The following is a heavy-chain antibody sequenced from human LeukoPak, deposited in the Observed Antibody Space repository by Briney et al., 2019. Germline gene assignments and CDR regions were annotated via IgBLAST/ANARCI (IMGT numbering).Heavy chain of an antibody. CDR2: INPNSGGT. D-gene: IGHD5-24*01. J-gene: IGHJ4*02. CDR1: GYTFSNHD. V-gene: IGHV1-2*06. CDR3: ARGEERWLQLDCPDY. Sequence: GASVTVSCPASGYTFSNHDFDWVRQAPGQGLEWMGRINPNSGGTNYAQKFQGRVTMTRDTSISTAYMELSRLRSDDTAVYYCARGEERWLQLDCPDYWGQGTLVTVSS.